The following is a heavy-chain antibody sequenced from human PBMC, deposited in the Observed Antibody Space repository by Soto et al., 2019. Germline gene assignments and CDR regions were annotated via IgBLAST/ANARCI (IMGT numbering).Heavy chain of an antibody. V-gene: IGHV4-59*01. Sequence: SETLSLTCAVSGGSISSYYWSWIRQPPGKGLEWIGYIYYSGSTNYNPSLKSRVTISVDTSKNQFSLKLNSVTAADTAVYYCARSRYTSGWWTPPFDYLGQGTLVTVSS. D-gene: IGHD6-19*01. CDR1: GGSISSYY. CDR2: IYYSGST. CDR3: ARSRYTSGWWTPPFDY. J-gene: IGHJ4*02.